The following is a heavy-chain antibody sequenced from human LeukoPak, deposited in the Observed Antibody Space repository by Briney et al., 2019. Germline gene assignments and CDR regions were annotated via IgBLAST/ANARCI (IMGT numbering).Heavy chain of an antibody. J-gene: IGHJ4*02. CDR1: GFTLSSYS. V-gene: IGHV3-48*02. CDR2: ITSSSDTI. CDR3: TRDPHALDY. Sequence: GGSLRLSCAASGFTLSSYSMNWVRQAPGKGLEWVSYITSSSDTIHYADSVKGRFTISRDNAKNSLYLQMNSLRDEDTAVYYCTRDPHALDYWGQGTLVTVSS.